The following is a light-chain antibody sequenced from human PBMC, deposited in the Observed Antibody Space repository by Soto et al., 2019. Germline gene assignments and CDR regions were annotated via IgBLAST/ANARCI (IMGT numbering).Light chain of an antibody. Sequence: DIVLTQTRLSSPVTLGQPASISCRSSQSLVHIDGNTHFNWHQHRPVQPPRLLIYEISNRFPGVPDRFSGSGAGTDFTLKISMVEAEDVGVYYCMQATQSYTFGQGTRLEIK. CDR1: QSLVHIDGNTH. J-gene: IGKJ2*01. CDR2: EIS. V-gene: IGKV2-24*01. CDR3: MQATQSYT.